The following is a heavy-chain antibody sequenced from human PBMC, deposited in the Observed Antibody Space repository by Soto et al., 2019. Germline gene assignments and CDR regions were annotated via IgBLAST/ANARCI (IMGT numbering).Heavy chain of an antibody. D-gene: IGHD1-26*01. Sequence: PSETLSLTCTVSGGSISSSSYYWGWIRQPPGKGLEWIGSIYYSGSTYYNPSLKSRVTISVDTSKNQFSLKLSSVTAADTAVYYCASSPHGGSYQVWGQGTLVTVSS. CDR1: GGSISSSSYY. J-gene: IGHJ4*02. CDR3: ASSPHGGSYQV. CDR2: IYYSGST. V-gene: IGHV4-39*01.